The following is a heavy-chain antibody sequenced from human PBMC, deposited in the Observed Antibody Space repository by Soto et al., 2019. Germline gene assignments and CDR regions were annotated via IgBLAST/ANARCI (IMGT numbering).Heavy chain of an antibody. CDR2: ISSNGGST. J-gene: IGHJ1*01. Sequence: GGSLRLSCSATGFTFSSYAMHWVRQAPGKGLEYVSAISSNGGSTYYADSVKGRFTISRDNSKNTLYLQMSSLRAEDTAVYYCVKDRRASWIQLWFWVYWGQGTLVTVSS. D-gene: IGHD5-18*01. V-gene: IGHV3-64D*06. CDR3: VKDRRASWIQLWFWVY. CDR1: GFTFSSYA.